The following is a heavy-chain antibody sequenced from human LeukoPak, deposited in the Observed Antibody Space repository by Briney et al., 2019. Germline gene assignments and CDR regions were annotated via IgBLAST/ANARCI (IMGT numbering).Heavy chain of an antibody. V-gene: IGHV3-7*03. CDR2: IKKTGSET. CDR1: GFTFSHFW. CDR3: GRVSESLVNGGVSWSFDN. Sequence: PGGSLRLSCAASGFTFSHFWMSWVRQAPGKGLEWVAYIKKTGSETYYVDSVKGRFTISRDNAKNSLYLQMNSLRAEDTAVYYCGRVSESLVNGGVSWSFDNWGQGTLVTVSS. J-gene: IGHJ4*02. D-gene: IGHD2-15*01.